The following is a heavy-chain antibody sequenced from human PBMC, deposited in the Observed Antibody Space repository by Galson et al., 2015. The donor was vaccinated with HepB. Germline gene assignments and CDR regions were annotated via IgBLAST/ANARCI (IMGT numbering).Heavy chain of an antibody. V-gene: IGHV3-11*01. CDR2: IRSSDGAR. CDR1: GFGFSDYN. CDR3: ARERVVIPPTGMDV. D-gene: IGHD3-3*01. Sequence: SLRLSCAASGFGFSDYNMNWIRQAPGKGLEWVSYIRSSDGARYYADSVKGRFTISRDNAKNSLYLQMNSLRAEDTAVYYCARERVVIPPTGMDVWGQGTTVTVSS. J-gene: IGHJ6*02.